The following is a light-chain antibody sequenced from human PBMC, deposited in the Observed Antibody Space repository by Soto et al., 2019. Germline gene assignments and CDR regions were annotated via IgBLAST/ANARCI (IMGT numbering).Light chain of an antibody. CDR3: QEYGSSPRT. V-gene: IGKV3-20*01. CDR2: GAS. Sequence: EIVLTQSPGTLSLSPGERATVSCRASQSVSSSYLAWYQQKPGQAPRLLIYGASSRATGIPDRFSGSGSGTDFTLTISRPGPEDFAVYYCQEYGSSPRTFGQGTKVEIK. CDR1: QSVSSSY. J-gene: IGKJ1*01.